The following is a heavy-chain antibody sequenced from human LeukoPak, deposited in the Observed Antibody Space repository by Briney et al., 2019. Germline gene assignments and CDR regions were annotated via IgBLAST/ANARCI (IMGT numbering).Heavy chain of an antibody. CDR1: GGTFSSYA. Sequence: ASVKVSCKVSGGTFSSYAISWVRQAPGQGLEWMGGIIPIFGTANYAQKFQGRVTITADESTSTAYMELSSLRSEDTAVYYCARVSEVGYSGYDPPSQYYFDYWGQGTLVTVSS. CDR3: ARVSEVGYSGYDPPSQYYFDY. J-gene: IGHJ4*02. CDR2: IIPIFGTA. V-gene: IGHV1-69*13. D-gene: IGHD5-12*01.